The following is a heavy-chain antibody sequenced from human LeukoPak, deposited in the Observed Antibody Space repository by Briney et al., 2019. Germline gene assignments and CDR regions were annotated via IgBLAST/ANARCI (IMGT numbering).Heavy chain of an antibody. CDR3: AKARLWYSSGSY. CDR2: ISGSGGST. D-gene: IGHD6-19*01. CDR1: GFTFSSYA. V-gene: IGHV3-23*01. Sequence: GGSLRLSCAASGFTFSSYAMSWVRQAPGKGLEWVSAISGSGGSTYYADSVRGRFTISRDNSENTLYLQMNSLRAEDTAVYYCAKARLWYSSGSYWGQGTLVTVSS. J-gene: IGHJ4*02.